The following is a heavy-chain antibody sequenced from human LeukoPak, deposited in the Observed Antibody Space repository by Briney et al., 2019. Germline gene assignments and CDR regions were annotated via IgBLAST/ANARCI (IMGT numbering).Heavy chain of an antibody. D-gene: IGHD3-3*01. J-gene: IGHJ4*02. Sequence: GASVKVSCKASGYTFTSYHITWVRQAPGQGLEWMGWISGYNGNTDYAQKFQGRVSMTTDTSTSTAYMELSSLRSEDTAVYYCAREMSIPPLPSGYFDYWGQGTLVTVSS. V-gene: IGHV1-18*01. CDR1: GYTFTSYH. CDR2: ISGYNGNT. CDR3: AREMSIPPLPSGYFDY.